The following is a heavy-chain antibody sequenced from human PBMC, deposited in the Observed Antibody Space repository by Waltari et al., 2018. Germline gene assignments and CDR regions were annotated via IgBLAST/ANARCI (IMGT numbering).Heavy chain of an antibody. CDR3: AISNITTFGGSSVIKGDFDY. CDR2: FGPDDKEG. J-gene: IGHJ4*02. D-gene: IGHD3-16*01. CDR1: GYTLTEIS. Sequence: QVQLLQSGAELKRPAASVKVSCKGSGYTLTEISINWVRQAPGKGLEWLGGFGPDDKEGIYEPTFQHRVRLTEDTSTSTAYMERSSMRADEMALEYCAISNITTFGGSSVIKGDFDYWGQGTLVTVSS. V-gene: IGHV1-24*01.